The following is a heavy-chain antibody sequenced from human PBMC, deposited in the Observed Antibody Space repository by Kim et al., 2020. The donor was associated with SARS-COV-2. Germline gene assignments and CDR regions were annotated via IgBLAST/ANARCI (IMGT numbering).Heavy chain of an antibody. CDR2: ISAYNGNT. D-gene: IGHD6-13*01. V-gene: IGHV1-18*01. CDR3: AGGVAAAGTVYYYYGMDV. J-gene: IGHJ6*02. Sequence: ASVKVSCKASGYTFTSYGISWVRQAPGQGLEWMGWISAYNGNTNYAQKLQGRVTMTTDTSTSTAYMELRSLRSDDTAVYYCAGGVAAAGTVYYYYGMDVWGQGTTVTVSS. CDR1: GYTFTSYG.